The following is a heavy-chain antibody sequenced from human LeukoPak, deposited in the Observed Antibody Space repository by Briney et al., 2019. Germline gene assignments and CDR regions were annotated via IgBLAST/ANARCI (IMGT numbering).Heavy chain of an antibody. J-gene: IGHJ6*02. D-gene: IGHD3-10*01. CDR1: GGSFSGYY. CDR2: INHSGST. CDR3: AAGYTMVRGVTPLLDV. Sequence: PSETLSLTCAVYGGSFSGYYWSWIRRPPGKGLEWIGEINHSGSTNYNPSLKSRVTISVDTSKNQFSLKLSSVTAADTAVYYCAAGYTMVRGVTPLLDVWGQGTTVTVSS. V-gene: IGHV4-34*01.